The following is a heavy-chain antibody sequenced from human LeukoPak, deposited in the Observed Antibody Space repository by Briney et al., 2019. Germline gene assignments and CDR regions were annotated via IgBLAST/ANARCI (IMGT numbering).Heavy chain of an antibody. CDR1: GFTFSSYW. V-gene: IGHV3-7*01. CDR3: ASGLGRAIYYDSGKADY. J-gene: IGHJ4*02. D-gene: IGHD3-10*01. Sequence: PGGSLRLSCAVSGFTFSSYWMSWVRQAPGKGLEWVANIKQDGSEKYYLDSVKGRFTISRDNPKNSLYLQMNNLRADDTAVYYCASGLGRAIYYDSGKADYWGQGTLVTVSS. CDR2: IKQDGSEK.